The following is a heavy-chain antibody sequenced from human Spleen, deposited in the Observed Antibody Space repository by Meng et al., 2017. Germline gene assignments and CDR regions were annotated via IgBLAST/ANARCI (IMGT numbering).Heavy chain of an antibody. J-gene: IGHJ4*02. CDR2: INHSGST. V-gene: IGHV4-34*01. CDR3: ARGLRYYYDSSGPYYFDY. Sequence: SETLSLTCAVYGGSFSGYYWSWIRQPPGKGLEWIGEINHSGSTNYNPSLKSRVTISVDTSKNQFSLKLSSVTAADTAVYYCARGLRYYYDSSGPYYFDYWGQGTLVTVSS. CDR1: GGSFSGYY. D-gene: IGHD3-22*01.